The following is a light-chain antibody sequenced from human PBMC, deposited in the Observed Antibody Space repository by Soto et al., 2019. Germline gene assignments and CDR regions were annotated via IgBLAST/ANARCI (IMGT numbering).Light chain of an antibody. J-gene: IGLJ3*02. CDR1: SSDVGGYNY. Sequence: QSVLTQPPSASGSPGQSVTISCTGTSSDVGGYNYVSWYQQHPGKVPKIMIYEVNKRPSGVSNRFSGSKSGNTASLTISGLQAEDEADYYGCSYAGSRMWVLGGGTKVTVL. CDR3: CSYAGSRMWV. CDR2: EVN. V-gene: IGLV2-8*01.